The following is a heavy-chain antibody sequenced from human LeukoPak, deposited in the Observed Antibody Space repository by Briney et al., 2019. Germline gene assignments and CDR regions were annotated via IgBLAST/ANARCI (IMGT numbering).Heavy chain of an antibody. D-gene: IGHD1-20*01. CDR2: IFHSGTT. Sequence: SETLSLTCTVSGDTISTSFYYWDWIRQPPGKGLEWIGGIFHSGTTYYNPSLKSRVTMSINTSKNQFSLKLSSVTAADTAVYYCATRVGVTGSFDYWGQGTLVTVSS. CDR1: GDTISTSFYY. CDR3: ATRVGVTGSFDY. J-gene: IGHJ4*02. V-gene: IGHV4-39*07.